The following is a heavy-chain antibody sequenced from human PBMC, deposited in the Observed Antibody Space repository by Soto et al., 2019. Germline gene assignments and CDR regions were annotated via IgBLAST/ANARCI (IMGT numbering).Heavy chain of an antibody. Sequence: QVQLVESGGGVVQPGRSLRLSCAASGFTFSSYAMHWVRQAPGKGLEWVAVISYDGSNKYYADSVKGRFTISRDNSKNTLYLQMNSLRAEDTAVYYCARAVAGTWGPYGMDVWGQGTTVTVSS. V-gene: IGHV3-30-3*01. CDR2: ISYDGSNK. J-gene: IGHJ6*02. CDR3: ARAVAGTWGPYGMDV. CDR1: GFTFSSYA. D-gene: IGHD6-19*01.